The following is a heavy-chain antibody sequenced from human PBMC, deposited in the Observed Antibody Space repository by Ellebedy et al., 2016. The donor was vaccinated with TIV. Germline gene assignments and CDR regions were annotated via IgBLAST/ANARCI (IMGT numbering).Heavy chain of an antibody. V-gene: IGHV3-30-3*01. CDR1: GFTFSSYA. Sequence: GESLKISXAASGFTFSSYAMHWVRQAPGKGLEWVAVISYDGSNKYYADSVKGRFTISRDNAKNSLYLQMNSLRAEDTAVYYCARVGDMTDYWGQGTLVTVSS. D-gene: IGHD3-16*01. CDR3: ARVGDMTDY. CDR2: ISYDGSNK. J-gene: IGHJ4*02.